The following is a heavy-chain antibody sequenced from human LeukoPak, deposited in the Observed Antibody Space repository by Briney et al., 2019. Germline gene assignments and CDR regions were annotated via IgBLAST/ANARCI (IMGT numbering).Heavy chain of an antibody. V-gene: IGHV3-48*01. J-gene: IGHJ4*02. D-gene: IGHD5-24*01. Sequence: SGGSLRLSCAASGFTFRSYSMNWVHPPAGRGVAGVSYICSSSSTIYYAASVKGRFTISRDNAKNSLYLQMNSLGAEDTAVYYCARDPGWLQFNDYWGQGTLVTVSS. CDR1: GFTFRSYS. CDR3: ARDPGWLQFNDY. CDR2: ICSSSSTI.